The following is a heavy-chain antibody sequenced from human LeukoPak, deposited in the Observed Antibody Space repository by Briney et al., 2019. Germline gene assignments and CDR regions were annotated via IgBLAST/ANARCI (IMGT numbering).Heavy chain of an antibody. CDR2: IYHSGST. V-gene: IGHV4-38-2*02. J-gene: IGHJ4*02. D-gene: IGHD5-18*01. CDR3: ARCHPTGRIQLWLV. CDR1: GYSISSGYY. Sequence: PSETLSLTCTVSGYSISSGYYWGWIRQPPGKGLEWIGSIYHSGSTYYNPSLKSRVTISVDTSKNQFSLKLSSVTAADTAVYYCARCHPTGRIQLWLVWGQGTLGTVSS.